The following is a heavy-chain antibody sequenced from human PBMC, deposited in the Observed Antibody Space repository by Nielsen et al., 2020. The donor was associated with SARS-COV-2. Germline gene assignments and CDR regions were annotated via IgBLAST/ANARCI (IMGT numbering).Heavy chain of an antibody. Sequence: GESLKISCAASGFTFRNYEMNWVRQAPGKGLEWVSYITSSGFSIYYADSVKGRFTVSRDNAKRSLYLQMNSLRAEDTALYYCARETTRALDYWGQGTLVTVSS. CDR2: ITSSGFSI. V-gene: IGHV3-48*03. CDR3: ARETTRALDY. CDR1: GFTFRNYE. D-gene: IGHD1-1*01. J-gene: IGHJ4*02.